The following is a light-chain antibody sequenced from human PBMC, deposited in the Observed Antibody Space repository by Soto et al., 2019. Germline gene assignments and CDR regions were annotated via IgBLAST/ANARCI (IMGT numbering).Light chain of an antibody. Sequence: IQMTQSPSTLSASVGDRVTITCRASQSISSWLAWYQQKPGKAPKLLIYKASSLESGVPSRFSGSGSGTEFTLTISSLQSEDFGVYYCQQYNNWWTFGQGTKVDIK. V-gene: IGKV1-5*03. J-gene: IGKJ1*01. CDR1: QSISSW. CDR3: QQYNNWWT. CDR2: KAS.